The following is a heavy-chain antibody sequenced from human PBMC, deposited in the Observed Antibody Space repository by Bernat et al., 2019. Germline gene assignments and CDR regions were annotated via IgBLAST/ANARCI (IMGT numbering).Heavy chain of an antibody. CDR1: GYTFKNHG. Sequence: QVQLVQSGAEVKKPGASVKVSCKASGYTFKNHGISWVLQAPGQGLEWMGWISAYNGDTNYAQKFQGRVTMTTETSTSTAYMELRSLTSDDTAVFYCARDPSNSSGRREFFDFWGQRTMVSVSS. CDR3: ARDPSNSSGRREFFDF. J-gene: IGHJ3*01. CDR2: ISAYNGDT. V-gene: IGHV1-18*01. D-gene: IGHD6-19*01.